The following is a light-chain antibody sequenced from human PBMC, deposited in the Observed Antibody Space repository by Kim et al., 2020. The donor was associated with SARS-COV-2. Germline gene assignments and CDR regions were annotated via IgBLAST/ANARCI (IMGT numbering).Light chain of an antibody. CDR1: QSVSSSY. Sequence: PGERATLSCGASQSVSSSYLAWYQQKPGLAPRLLIYDASSRATGTPDRFSGSGSGTDFTLTISRLEPAEFAVYYCQQYGSSPRTFGQGTKLE. CDR2: DAS. V-gene: IGKV3D-20*01. CDR3: QQYGSSPRT. J-gene: IGKJ2*01.